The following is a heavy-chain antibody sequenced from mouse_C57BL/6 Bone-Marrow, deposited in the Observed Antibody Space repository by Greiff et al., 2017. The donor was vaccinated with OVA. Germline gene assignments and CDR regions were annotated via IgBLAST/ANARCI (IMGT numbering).Heavy chain of an antibody. V-gene: IGHV14-4*01. J-gene: IGHJ3*02. CDR3: TTSLG. Sequence: VQLQQSGAELVRPGASVKLSCTASGFNIKDDYMHWVKQRPEQGLEWIGWIDPENGDTESASKSQGKATITADTSANTAYLQLSSLTAEDTAVYYCTTSLGWGQGTLVTVSA. CDR2: IDPENGDT. CDR1: GFNIKDDY.